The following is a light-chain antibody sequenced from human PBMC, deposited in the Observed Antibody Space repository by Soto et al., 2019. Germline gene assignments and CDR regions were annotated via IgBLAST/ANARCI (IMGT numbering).Light chain of an antibody. CDR1: SSDVGGYNY. Sequence: QSVLTQPRSVSGSPGQSVTISCTGTSSDVGGYNYVSWYQQHPGKAPKLMIYDVSKRPSGVPDRFSGSKSGNTASLTISGLQAEDEADYYCCSYAGSYRVVFGGWTKLTVL. CDR3: CSYAGSYRVV. V-gene: IGLV2-11*01. J-gene: IGLJ2*01. CDR2: DVS.